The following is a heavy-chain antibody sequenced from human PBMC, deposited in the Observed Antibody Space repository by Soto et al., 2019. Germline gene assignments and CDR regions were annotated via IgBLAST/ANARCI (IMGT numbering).Heavy chain of an antibody. V-gene: IGHV3-74*01. CDR1: GFTFSSFC. CDR3: AGGAGSNKPFDY. J-gene: IGHJ4*02. CDR2: VNSDGSTT. D-gene: IGHD2-2*01. Sequence: EVQMVESGGGLVQPGGSLRLSCAASGFTFSSFCLHWVRQVSGKGLVWVSRVNSDGSTTAYADSVKGRFTVSRDNAKNTLYLKMDNLRAEDTAVYYCAGGAGSNKPFDYWGQGTLVTVSS.